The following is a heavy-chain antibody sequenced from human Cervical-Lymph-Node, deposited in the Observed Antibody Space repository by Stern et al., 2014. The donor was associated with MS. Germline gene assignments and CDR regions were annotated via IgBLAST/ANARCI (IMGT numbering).Heavy chain of an antibody. Sequence: EVQLEESGGGLVQPGRSLRLFCAASGFTFDNYAMHWVRQAPGKGLEWVSGINWNGGTLGYAASVKGRFTISRDNASGSLYLQMDSLRPEDTALYYCAKDSGTNWFDGMDVWGHGTTVTVSS. CDR2: INWNGGTL. CDR3: AKDSGTNWFDGMDV. D-gene: IGHD1-1*01. V-gene: IGHV3-9*01. CDR1: GFTFDNYA. J-gene: IGHJ6*02.